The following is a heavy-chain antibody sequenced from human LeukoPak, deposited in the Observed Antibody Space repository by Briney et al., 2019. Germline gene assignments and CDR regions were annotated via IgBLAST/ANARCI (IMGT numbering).Heavy chain of an antibody. CDR3: AREYYYGSGSYYNGY. CDR2: IKQDGSEK. D-gene: IGHD3-10*01. CDR1: GFTFSNCG. V-gene: IGHV3-7*04. J-gene: IGHJ4*02. Sequence: GGSLRLSCATSGFTFSNCGMSWVRQAPGKGLEWVATIKQDGSEKYYVDSVKGRFTISRDNAKNSLYLQMNSLRAEDTAVYYCAREYYYGSGSYYNGYWGQGTLVTVSS.